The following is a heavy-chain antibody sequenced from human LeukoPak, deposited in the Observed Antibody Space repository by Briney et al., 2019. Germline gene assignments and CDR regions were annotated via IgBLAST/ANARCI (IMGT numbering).Heavy chain of an antibody. CDR3: ARGGEGSGWPFDY. CDR1: GYRFTSYW. CDR2: IYPGDSDI. J-gene: IGHJ4*02. V-gene: IGHV5-51*01. D-gene: IGHD6-19*01. Sequence: GESLKISCKGSGYRFTSYWIGWVRQMPGKGLEWMGIIYPGDSDIRYNPSFLGQVTISADRSISTAYLQWSSLKASDTAIYYCARGGEGSGWPFDYWGQGTLVTVSA.